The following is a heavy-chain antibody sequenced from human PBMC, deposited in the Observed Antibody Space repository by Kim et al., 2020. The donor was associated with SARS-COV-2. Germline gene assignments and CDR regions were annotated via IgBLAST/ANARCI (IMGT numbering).Heavy chain of an antibody. V-gene: IGHV4-39*01. CDR3: ARLSYYYGMDV. Sequence: NPSVKSPVTISVDTSKNQFSLKLSPVTAADTAVYYCARLSYYYGMDVWGQGTTVTVSS. J-gene: IGHJ6*02.